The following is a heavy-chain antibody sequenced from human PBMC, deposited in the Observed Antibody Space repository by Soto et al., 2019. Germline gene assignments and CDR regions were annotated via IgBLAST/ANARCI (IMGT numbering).Heavy chain of an antibody. J-gene: IGHJ4*02. CDR1: GFTFDSYA. V-gene: IGHV3-9*01. D-gene: IGHD3-10*01. Sequence: EVQLVESGGGLVQPGRSLRLSCAASGFTFDSYAMHWVRQAPGKGLEWVSGITWNSGSVFYADSVKGRFTISRDSAKNPLYLQMYSLRAEDTALYSCTRAASPHYSGSGSFYHTQTSYFFDYWGQGALVTVSS. CDR3: TRAASPHYSGSGSFYHTQTSYFFDY. CDR2: ITWNSGSV.